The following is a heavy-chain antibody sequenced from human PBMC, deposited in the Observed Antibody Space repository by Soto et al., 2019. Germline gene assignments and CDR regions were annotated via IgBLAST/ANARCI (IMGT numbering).Heavy chain of an antibody. J-gene: IGHJ4*02. CDR3: VRDSGDYPDY. CDR1: GFNFRAYS. CDR2: ISSTSTTL. D-gene: IGHD4-17*01. Sequence: AGGSLRLSCVVSGFNFRAYSMNWVRQAPGKGLEWISYISSTSTTLYYADSVKGRFTISRDTDQKSLFLQMNSLRAEDTAVYYCVRDSGDYPDYWGQGTQVTVSS. V-gene: IGHV3-48*01.